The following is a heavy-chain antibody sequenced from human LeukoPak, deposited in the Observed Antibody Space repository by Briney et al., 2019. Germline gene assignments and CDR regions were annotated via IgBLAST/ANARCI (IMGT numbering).Heavy chain of an antibody. CDR1: GDSISSYY. CDR3: VRSREKGYGDYPLDP. D-gene: IGHD4-17*01. Sequence: SETLSLTCTVSGDSISSYYWSWIRQPPGKGLEWIGYMYYSGSTNYNPSLKSRVTISVDTSKNQFSLKLSFVTAADTAVYYCVRSREKGYGDYPLDPWGQGILVTVSS. CDR2: MYYSGST. V-gene: IGHV4-59*08. J-gene: IGHJ5*02.